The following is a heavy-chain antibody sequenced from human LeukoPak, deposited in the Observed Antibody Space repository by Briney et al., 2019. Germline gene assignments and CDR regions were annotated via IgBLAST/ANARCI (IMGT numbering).Heavy chain of an antibody. CDR1: GYTFTGYY. CDR2: INPNSSGT. V-gene: IGHV1-2*02. J-gene: IGHJ4*02. Sequence: ASVKVSCKASGYTFTGYYMHWVQQAPGQGLEWMGWINPNSSGTTYAQRFQGRVTMTRDTSISTAYMELSRLRSDDTAVYFCVRDLGYYDSSGYSSWGQGTPVTVSS. D-gene: IGHD3-22*01. CDR3: VRDLGYYDSSGYSS.